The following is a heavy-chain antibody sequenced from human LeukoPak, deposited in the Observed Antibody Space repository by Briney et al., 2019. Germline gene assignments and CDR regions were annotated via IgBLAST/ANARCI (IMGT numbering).Heavy chain of an antibody. Sequence: GGSLRLSCAASGFTFSSSWMSWVRQAPGKGLEWVANIKQDGSEKYYVDSVKGRFTLSRDNAKNSLYLQMSSLRAEDTAVYYCARSSRPPWGQGTLVTVSS. CDR1: GFTFSSSW. J-gene: IGHJ5*02. D-gene: IGHD2-2*01. CDR3: ARSSRPP. CDR2: IKQDGSEK. V-gene: IGHV3-7*01.